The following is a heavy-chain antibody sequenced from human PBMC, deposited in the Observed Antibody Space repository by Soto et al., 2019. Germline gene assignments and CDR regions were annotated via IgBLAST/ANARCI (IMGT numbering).Heavy chain of an antibody. Sequence: QVHLQESGPGLVKPSETLSLTRSVSNDSIRSDNWWSWVRQPPGKGLEWIGEIFHSGSSNNNPSLKSRVTLSVDKTKNEFSLKLNSVTAADTAVYYCARRLFVRGTLGYYDYWGQGTLVTVSS. J-gene: IGHJ4*02. CDR1: NDSIRSDNW. V-gene: IGHV4-4*02. CDR3: ARRLFVRGTLGYYDY. D-gene: IGHD3-10*02. CDR2: IFHSGSS.